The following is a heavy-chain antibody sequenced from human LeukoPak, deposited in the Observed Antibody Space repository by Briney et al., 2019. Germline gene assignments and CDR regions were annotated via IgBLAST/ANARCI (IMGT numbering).Heavy chain of an antibody. V-gene: IGHV4-4*07. J-gene: IGHJ4*02. CDR1: GGSISSYY. D-gene: IGHD6-19*01. CDR3: ARDRTIAVAGTLGY. CDR2: IYTSGST. Sequence: SETLSLTCTVSGGSISSYYWSWIRQPAGKGLEWIGRIYTSGSTNYNPSLKSRVTMSVDTSKNQFSLKLSSVTAADTAVYYCARDRTIAVAGTLGYWGQGTLVTVSS.